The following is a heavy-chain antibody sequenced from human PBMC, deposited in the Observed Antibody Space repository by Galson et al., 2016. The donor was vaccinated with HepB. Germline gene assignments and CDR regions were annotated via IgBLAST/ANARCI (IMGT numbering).Heavy chain of an antibody. CDR1: GFTFSSYS. V-gene: IGHV3-21*01. Sequence: SCAASGFTFSSYSMNWVRQAPGKGLEWVSSISSSSSYIYYADSVKGRFTISRDNAKNSLYLQMNSLRAEDTAVYYCARASGYNWNYLMIFNYFDYWGQGTLVTVSS. J-gene: IGHJ4*02. D-gene: IGHD1-7*01. CDR3: ARASGYNWNYLMIFNYFDY. CDR2: ISSSSSYI.